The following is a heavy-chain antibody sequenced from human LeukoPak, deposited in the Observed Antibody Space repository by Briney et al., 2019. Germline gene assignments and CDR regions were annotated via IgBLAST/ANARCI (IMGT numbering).Heavy chain of an antibody. CDR2: IYYSGST. CDR1: GGSISRYY. D-gene: IGHD3-3*01. J-gene: IGHJ6*03. CDR3: ARLPFGVVNFYYYYYMDV. Sequence: SETLSLTCTVSGGSISRYYWSWIRQPPGKGLEWIGYIYYSGSTNYNPSLKSRVTISIDTSKNQFSLKLSSVTAADTAVYYCARLPFGVVNFYYYYYMDVWGKGTTVTVSS. V-gene: IGHV4-59*12.